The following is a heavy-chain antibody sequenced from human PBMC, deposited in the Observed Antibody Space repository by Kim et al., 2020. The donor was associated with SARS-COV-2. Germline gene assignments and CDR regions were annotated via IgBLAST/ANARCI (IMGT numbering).Heavy chain of an antibody. D-gene: IGHD2-2*01. CDR3: VRLGCSATSCTTFDY. V-gene: IGHV4-59*08. Sequence: PSLKSQVTISVDTSKNQFSLKLSFVTAADTAMYYCVRLGCSATSCTTFDYWGQGTLVTVSS. J-gene: IGHJ4*02.